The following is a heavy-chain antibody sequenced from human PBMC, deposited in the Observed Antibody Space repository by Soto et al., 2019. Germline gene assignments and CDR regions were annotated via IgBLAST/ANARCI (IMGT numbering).Heavy chain of an antibody. V-gene: IGHV2-70*13. CDR1: GFSLTIPGMC. D-gene: IGHD2-2*02. CDR2: IERDDDDK. J-gene: IGHJ6*01. CDR3: ARSIRGTRRFNGMQV. Sequence: SGPTLVNPTETLTLTCTFSGFSLTIPGMCVSWIRQSPGKALEWLALIERDDDDKYYSTSLKTRLTLSKDTRKNQVVLTMANMEPADTATYYCARSIRGTRRFNGMQVWGQGTTVSVSS.